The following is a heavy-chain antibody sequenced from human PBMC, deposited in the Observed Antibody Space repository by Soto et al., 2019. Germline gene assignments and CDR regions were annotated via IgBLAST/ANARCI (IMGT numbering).Heavy chain of an antibody. V-gene: IGHV1-18*01. CDR3: ARDPNAYSGPNNWFDP. J-gene: IGHJ5*02. CDR2: ISAYNGNT. Sequence: ASVKVSCKASGYTFTNYGISWVRQAPGQGLEWMGWISAYNGNTNYAQKLQGRVTMTTDTSTSTAYMELRSLRSDDTAVYYCARDPNAYSGPNNWFDPWGQGTLVTSPQ. CDR1: GYTFTNYG. D-gene: IGHD1-26*01.